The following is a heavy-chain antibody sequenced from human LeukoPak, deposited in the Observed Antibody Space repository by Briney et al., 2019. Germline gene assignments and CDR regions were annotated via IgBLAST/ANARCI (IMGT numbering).Heavy chain of an antibody. CDR2: IYYSGST. CDR3: ARDLSPIGAFDI. CDR1: GDSISSSTYY. V-gene: IGHV4-39*07. J-gene: IGHJ3*02. Sequence: PSGTLSLTCTVSGDSISSSTYYWGWIRQAPGKGLEWIGSIYYSGSTYYNPSLKSRVTISVDTSENQFSLRLSSVTAADTAMYYCARDLSPIGAFDIWGQGTMVTVSS. D-gene: IGHD2/OR15-2a*01.